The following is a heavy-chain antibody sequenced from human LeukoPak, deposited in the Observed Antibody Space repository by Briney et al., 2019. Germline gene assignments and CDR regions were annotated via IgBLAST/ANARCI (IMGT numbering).Heavy chain of an antibody. V-gene: IGHV3-23*01. CDR3: ATSLVVVAATKYYGMDV. CDR2: ISGSGGST. J-gene: IGHJ6*02. Sequence: GGSLRLSCAASGSTFSSYAMSWVRQAPGKGLEWVSAISGSGGSTYYADSVKGRFTISRDNSKNTLYLQMNSLRAEDTAVYYCATSLVVVAATKYYGMDVWGQGTTVTVSS. D-gene: IGHD2-15*01. CDR1: GSTFSSYA.